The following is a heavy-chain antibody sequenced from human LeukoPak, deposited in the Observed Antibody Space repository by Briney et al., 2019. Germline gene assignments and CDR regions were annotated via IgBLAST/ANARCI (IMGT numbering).Heavy chain of an antibody. V-gene: IGHV4-34*01. CDR1: GGSFSGYY. CDR3: ARGKGYCSSTSCSRFDY. Sequence: SETLSLTCAAYGGSFSGYYWSWIRQPPGKGLEWIGEINHSGSTNYNPSLKSRVTISVDTSKNQFSLKLSSVTAADTAVYYCARGKGYCSSTSCSRFDYWGQGTLVTVSS. D-gene: IGHD2-2*01. CDR2: INHSGST. J-gene: IGHJ4*02.